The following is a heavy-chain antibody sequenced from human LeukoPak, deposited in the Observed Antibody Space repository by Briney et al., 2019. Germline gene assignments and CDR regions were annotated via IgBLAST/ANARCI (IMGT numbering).Heavy chain of an antibody. V-gene: IGHV4-34*01. D-gene: IGHD5-12*01. Sequence: SETLSLTCAVYGGSFRGYYWSWIRQPPGKGLEWIGEINHSGSTNYNPSLKSRVTISVDTSKNQFSLKLSSVTAAGTAVYYCARDHPSPPWLLKVYNWFDPWGQGTLVTVSS. J-gene: IGHJ5*02. CDR3: ARDHPSPPWLLKVYNWFDP. CDR2: INHSGST. CDR1: GGSFRGYY.